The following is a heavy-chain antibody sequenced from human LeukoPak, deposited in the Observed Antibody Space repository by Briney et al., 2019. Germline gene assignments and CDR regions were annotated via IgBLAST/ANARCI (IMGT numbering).Heavy chain of an antibody. D-gene: IGHD6-19*01. CDR1: GFTFSDYY. CDR2: ISSSSSYT. Sequence: KPGGSLRLSCAASGFTFSDYYMSWIRQAPGKGLEWVSYISSSSSYTNYADSVKGRFTISRDDSKNTLYLLMNSLRGDDTAVYYCARGISTSGWLDYWGQGTLVAVSS. CDR3: ARGISTSGWLDY. V-gene: IGHV3-11*05. J-gene: IGHJ4*02.